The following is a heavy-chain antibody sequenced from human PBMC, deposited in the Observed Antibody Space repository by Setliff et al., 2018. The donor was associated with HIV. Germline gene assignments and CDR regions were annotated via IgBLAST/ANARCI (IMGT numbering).Heavy chain of an antibody. CDR1: GGILSTYA. Sequence: GASVKVSCKASGGILSTYATIWVRQAPGQGLEWLGGIIPLFGRASYAQKFQGRVTITADESTNTAYMELSSLRSGDTAVYYCARETAPAYYYGSGSYRLHAFDVWGQGTMVTVSS. D-gene: IGHD3-10*01. V-gene: IGHV1-69*13. J-gene: IGHJ3*01. CDR3: ARETAPAYYYGSGSYRLHAFDV. CDR2: IIPLFGRA.